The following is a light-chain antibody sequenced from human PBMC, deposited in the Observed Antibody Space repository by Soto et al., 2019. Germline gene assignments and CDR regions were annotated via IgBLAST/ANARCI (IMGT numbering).Light chain of an antibody. CDR3: QQYGFSLWT. V-gene: IGKV3-20*01. Sequence: EIVLPQYPGTLSLSPGERSTLSCMASQSVSSSYLAWYQQKPGQAPRLLIYGASSRATGIPDRFSGSGSGTDFTLTISRLEPEDFAVYYCQQYGFSLWTFGQGANVDIK. CDR1: QSVSSSY. J-gene: IGKJ1*01. CDR2: GAS.